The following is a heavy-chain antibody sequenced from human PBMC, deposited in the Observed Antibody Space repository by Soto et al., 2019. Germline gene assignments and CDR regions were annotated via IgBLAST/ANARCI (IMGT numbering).Heavy chain of an antibody. CDR2: ISYDGSNK. CDR3: ARDAPPTVVSPFGGMDV. D-gene: IGHD2-15*01. Sequence: QVQLVESGGGVVQPGRSLRLSCAASGFTFSSYAMHWVRQAPGKGLEWVAVISYDGSNKYYADSVKGRFTNSRDNSKNTLYLQMNSLRDEDTAVYYCARDAPPTVVSPFGGMDVWGQGTTVTVSS. CDR1: GFTFSSYA. V-gene: IGHV3-30-3*01. J-gene: IGHJ6*02.